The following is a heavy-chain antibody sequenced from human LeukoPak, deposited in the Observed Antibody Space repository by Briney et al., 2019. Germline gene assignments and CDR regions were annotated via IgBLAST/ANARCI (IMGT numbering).Heavy chain of an antibody. CDR3: ARRWYSSSWEDAFDI. Sequence: GGTLRLSCAASGFTFSSYGMSWVRQAPGKGLEWVSAISGSGGSTYYADSVKGRFTISRDNSKNTLYLQMGSLRAEDMAVYYCARRWYSSSWEDAFDIWGQGTMVTVSS. J-gene: IGHJ3*02. D-gene: IGHD6-13*01. CDR2: ISGSGGST. V-gene: IGHV3-23*01. CDR1: GFTFSSYG.